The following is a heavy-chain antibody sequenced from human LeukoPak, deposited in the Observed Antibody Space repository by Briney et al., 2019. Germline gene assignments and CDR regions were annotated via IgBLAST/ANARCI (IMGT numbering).Heavy chain of an antibody. CDR1: GYTFTGYY. J-gene: IGHJ6*02. V-gene: IGHV1-2*04. CDR3: ARAGCGGDCYSSYYYGMDV. CDR2: TNPNSGGT. D-gene: IGHD2-21*02. Sequence: ASVKVSCKASGYTFTGYYMHWVRQAPGQGLEWMGWTNPNSGGTNYAQKFQGWVTMTRDTSISTAYMELSRLRSDDTAVYYCARAGCGGDCYSSYYYGMDVRGQGTTVTVSS.